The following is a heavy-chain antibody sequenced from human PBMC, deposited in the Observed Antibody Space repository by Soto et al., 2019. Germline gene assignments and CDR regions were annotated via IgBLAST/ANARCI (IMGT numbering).Heavy chain of an antibody. CDR1: GFTFSSNG. CDR3: AKQTGSISCYDY. J-gene: IGHJ4*02. CDR2: ISDSGGRT. D-gene: IGHD2-2*01. V-gene: IGHV3-23*01. Sequence: GGSLRLSCAASGFTFSSNGMSWVRQAPGKGLEWVSGISDSGGRTSYTGSVKGRFTISRDNSKNTLYLQLNSLRAEDTALYYCAKQTGSISCYDYWGQGTLVPSPQ.